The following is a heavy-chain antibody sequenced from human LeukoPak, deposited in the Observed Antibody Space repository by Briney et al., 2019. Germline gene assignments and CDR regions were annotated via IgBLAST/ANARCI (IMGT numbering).Heavy chain of an antibody. CDR1: GFTFSLYS. CDR2: IGSSDGTT. V-gene: IGHV3-48*01. J-gene: IGHJ4*02. CDR3: SRGIRSNPGDFDY. Sequence: GGSLRLSCAASGFTFSLYSMNWVRRAPGKGLEWVSYIGSSDGTTYYADSVKGRFTVSRDNAKNSLYLQMHSLRGEDTAMYYWSRGIRSNPGDFDYWGQGTLVTVSS. D-gene: IGHD4-11*01.